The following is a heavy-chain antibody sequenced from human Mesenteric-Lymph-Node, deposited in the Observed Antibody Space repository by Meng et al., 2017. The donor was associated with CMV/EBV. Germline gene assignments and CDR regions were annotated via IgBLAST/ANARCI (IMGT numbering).Heavy chain of an antibody. J-gene: IGHJ4*02. CDR3: AKGQNSGTYPFDY. CDR2: IYSSDTTT. CDR1: GFTFGSFA. V-gene: IGHV3-23*05. D-gene: IGHD1-26*01. Sequence: GESLKISCVASGFTFGSFAMNWVRQAPGKGLEWVSVIYSSDTTTYYADSEKGRFTISRDNSKNTLYLQMNSLRVEDTAIYYCAKGQNSGTYPFDYWGQGTLVTVSS.